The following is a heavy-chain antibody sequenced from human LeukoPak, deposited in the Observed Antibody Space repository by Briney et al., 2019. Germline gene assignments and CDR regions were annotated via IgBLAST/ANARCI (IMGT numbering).Heavy chain of an antibody. J-gene: IGHJ4*02. CDR1: GGSLSSYY. D-gene: IGHD3-10*01. CDR2: IYYSGST. Sequence: SETLSLTCTVSGGSLSSYYWNWMRQPPGKGLEWIGYIYYSGSTNYNPSLKSRVTISVDTSKNQFSLKLSSVTAADTAVYYCARTYYYGSGSYYHFDYWGQGTLVTVPS. V-gene: IGHV4-59*01. CDR3: ARTYYYGSGSYYHFDY.